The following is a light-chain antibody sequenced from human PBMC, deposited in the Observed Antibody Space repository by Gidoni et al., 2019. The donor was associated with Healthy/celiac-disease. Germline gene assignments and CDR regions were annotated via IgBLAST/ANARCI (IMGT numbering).Light chain of an antibody. J-gene: IGKJ3*01. CDR1: QSISSY. CDR3: QQSYSTPGT. CDR2: AAS. Sequence: DIQMTQSPSSLSASVGDRVTITCRASQSISSYLNWYQQKPGKAPKLLIYAASSLQSGVPLRFSGSGSGTDFTLTISSLQPEDFATYYCQQSYSTPGTFGPGTKVDIK. V-gene: IGKV1-39*01.